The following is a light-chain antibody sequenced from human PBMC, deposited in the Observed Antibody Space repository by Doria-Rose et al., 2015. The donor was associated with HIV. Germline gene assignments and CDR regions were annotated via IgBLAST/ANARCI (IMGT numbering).Light chain of an antibody. V-gene: IGKV1-8*01. J-gene: IGKJ5*01. CDR3: QQYYSYPRA. CDR1: QGISSY. Sequence: RVTVTCRASQGISSYLAWYQQKPGKAPNLLIYAASTLQSGVPSRFGGSGSGTDFTLTISCLQSEDFATYYCQQYYSYPRAFGQGTRLENK. CDR2: AAS.